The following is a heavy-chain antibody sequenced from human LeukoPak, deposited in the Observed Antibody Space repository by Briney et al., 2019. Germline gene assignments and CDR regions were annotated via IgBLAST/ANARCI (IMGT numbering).Heavy chain of an antibody. Sequence: GGSLRLSCAASGLTFSSQAMSWVRQAPGKWLEWVSAVRGGGDKTYYADSVKRRFTISRDNSKNTLYVQMNNLKVEDTAVYYCAKSAGYTSGSQHNFDYWGQGTLVTVCS. CDR3: AKSAGYTSGSQHNFDY. CDR2: VRGGGDKT. J-gene: IGHJ4*02. CDR1: GLTFSSQA. V-gene: IGHV3-23*01. D-gene: IGHD3-22*01.